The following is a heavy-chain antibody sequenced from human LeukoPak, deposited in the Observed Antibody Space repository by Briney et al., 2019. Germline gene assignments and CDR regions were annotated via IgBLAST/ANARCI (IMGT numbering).Heavy chain of an antibody. CDR3: ARGVYIAAAQYGY. CDR2: IYYSGTT. V-gene: IGHV4-59*01. D-gene: IGHD6-13*01. Sequence: SETLSLTCTVSGGSISSYYWSWIRQPPGEGLEWIGYIYYSGTTNYNPSLKSRVTISVDTSKDQFSLKLSSVTAADTAVYYCARGVYIAAAQYGYWGQGTLVTVSS. CDR1: GGSISSYY. J-gene: IGHJ4*02.